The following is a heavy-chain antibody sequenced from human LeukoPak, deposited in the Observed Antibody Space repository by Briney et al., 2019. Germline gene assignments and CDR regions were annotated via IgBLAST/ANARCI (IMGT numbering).Heavy chain of an antibody. CDR3: SRAYSTGWLGINDY. J-gene: IGHJ4*02. CDR2: ITSSSSDT. CDR1: GFTFSDYY. D-gene: IGHD6-19*01. Sequence: GGSLRLSCAASGFTFSDYYMSWIRQAPGKGLEWISYITSSSSDTNYADSVKGRFTISRDNAKKSLYLQMNSLKTEDTAVYHCSRAYSTGWLGINDYWGQGALVTVSS. V-gene: IGHV3-11*05.